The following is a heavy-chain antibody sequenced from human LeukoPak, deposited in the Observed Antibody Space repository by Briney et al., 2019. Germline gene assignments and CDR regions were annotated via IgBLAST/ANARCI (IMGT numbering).Heavy chain of an antibody. D-gene: IGHD5-12*01. V-gene: IGHV1-2*02. CDR1: GYTFTGYY. CDR3: AKDSGSGYERFHY. Sequence: ASVKVSCKTSGYTFTGYYIHWVRQDPGQRLEWLGWNHPNSGGTVYAQKFPGRVTMTRDTSISTAYMELSRLSSDDTAVYYCAKDSGSGYERFHYWGQGTLVTVSS. CDR2: NHPNSGGT. J-gene: IGHJ4*02.